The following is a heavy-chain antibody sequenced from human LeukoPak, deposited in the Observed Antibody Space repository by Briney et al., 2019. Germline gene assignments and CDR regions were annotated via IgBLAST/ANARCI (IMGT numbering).Heavy chain of an antibody. Sequence: SETLSLTCAVYGGSFSGYYWSWIRQPPGKGLEWIGEINHSGSTNYNPSLKSRVTISVDTSKNQFSLKLSSVTAADTAVYYCAGGQVVTWNYYYMDVWGRGTTVTVSS. J-gene: IGHJ6*03. CDR2: INHSGST. CDR1: GGSFSGYY. D-gene: IGHD3-22*01. CDR3: AGGQVVTWNYYYMDV. V-gene: IGHV4-34*01.